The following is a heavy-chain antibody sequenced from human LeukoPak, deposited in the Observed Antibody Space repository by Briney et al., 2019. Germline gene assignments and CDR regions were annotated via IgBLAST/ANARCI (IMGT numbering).Heavy chain of an antibody. J-gene: IGHJ6*02. Sequence: KSSQTLSLTCTVSGGSISSGGYYWSWIRQHPGRGLEWIGYIYYSGSTYYNPSLKSRVTISVDTSKNQFSLKLSSVTAADTAVYYCARELGDYYGMDVWGQGTTVTVSS. CDR2: IYYSGST. V-gene: IGHV4-31*03. CDR3: ARELGDYYGMDV. CDR1: GGSISSGGYY.